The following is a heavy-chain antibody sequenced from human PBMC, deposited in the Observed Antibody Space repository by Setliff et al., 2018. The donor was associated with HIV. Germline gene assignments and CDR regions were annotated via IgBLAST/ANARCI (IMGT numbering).Heavy chain of an antibody. J-gene: IGHJ1*01. D-gene: IGHD3-3*01. V-gene: IGHV7-4-1*02. CDR1: GYTFTTYS. Sequence: KVSCTASGYTFTTYSMNWVRQAPGQGLEWMGWINTKTGNPTYAQGFTGRFVFSLDTSVSTAYLQINSLKAEDTAIYYCARVGVDSQEYFQHWGQGTLVTVSS. CDR2: INTKTGNP. CDR3: ARVGVDSQEYFQH.